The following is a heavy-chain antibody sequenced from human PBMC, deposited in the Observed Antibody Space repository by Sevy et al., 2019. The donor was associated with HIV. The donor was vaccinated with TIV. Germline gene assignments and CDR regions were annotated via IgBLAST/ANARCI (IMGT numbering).Heavy chain of an antibody. Sequence: GGSLRLSCAASGFTFSKYSMSWVRQPPGKGLEWVSSLSFGCGEINCLDSVKGRLTISRANSKSSVYLQMNNLRPEETAVYYCAREGCTKPHDYWGQGTLVTVSS. CDR2: LSFGCGEI. CDR1: GFTFSKYS. D-gene: IGHD2-8*01. CDR3: AREGCTKPHDY. J-gene: IGHJ4*02. V-gene: IGHV3-23*01.